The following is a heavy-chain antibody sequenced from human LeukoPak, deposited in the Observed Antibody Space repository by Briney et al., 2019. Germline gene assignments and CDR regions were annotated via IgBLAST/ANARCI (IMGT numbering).Heavy chain of an antibody. CDR2: IYYSGST. V-gene: IGHV4-59*01. D-gene: IGHD1-1*01. CDR3: ARDEEPPGQLGYFQH. J-gene: IGHJ1*01. CDR1: GGSFSGYY. Sequence: SETLSLTCAVYGGSFSGYYWSWIRQPPGKGLEWIGYIYYSGSTNYNPSLKSRVTISVDTSKNQFSLKLSSVTAADTAVYYCARDEEPPGQLGYFQHWGQGTLVTVSS.